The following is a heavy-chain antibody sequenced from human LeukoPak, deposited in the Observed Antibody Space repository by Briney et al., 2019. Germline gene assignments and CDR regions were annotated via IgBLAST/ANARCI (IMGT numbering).Heavy chain of an antibody. J-gene: IGHJ4*02. D-gene: IGHD5-18*01. CDR1: GFTFDYYT. CDR3: VKGRRRGYAYGTLES. CDR2: IDGVNT. Sequence: GGSLRLSCAASGFTFDYYTMYWVRQGPEKGLELVSLIDGVNTFYADSVKGRFTISRDNNKNSLYLQMNGLRTDDTGLYYCVKGRRRGYAYGTLESWGQGTLVTVS. V-gene: IGHV3-43*01.